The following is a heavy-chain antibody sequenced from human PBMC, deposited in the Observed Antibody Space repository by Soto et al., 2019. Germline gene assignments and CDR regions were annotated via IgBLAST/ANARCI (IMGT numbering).Heavy chain of an antibody. J-gene: IGHJ4*02. V-gene: IGHV4-61*01. CDR3: ARDSPRNYDSSGPYDY. Sequence: SETLSLTCTVSGGSVSSGSYYWSWIRQPPGKGLEWIGYIYYSGSTNYNPSLKSRVTISVDTSKNQFSLKLSSVTAADTAVYYCARDSPRNYDSSGPYDYWGQGTLVTVSS. CDR1: GGSVSSGSYY. CDR2: IYYSGST. D-gene: IGHD3-22*01.